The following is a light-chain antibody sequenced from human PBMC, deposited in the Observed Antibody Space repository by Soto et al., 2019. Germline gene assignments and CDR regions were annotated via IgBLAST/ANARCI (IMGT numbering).Light chain of an antibody. Sequence: DIVMTQSPDSLAVSLGERATINCKSSQSVLYSSSNKNYLAWYQQKPGQPPKLLIYWASTRASGVPDRFSGSGSWTHFTLTISILQAEDVAVYYCQQYNSLPPTFGGGTKVELK. J-gene: IGKJ4*01. CDR1: QSVLYSSSNKNY. V-gene: IGKV4-1*01. CDR2: WAS. CDR3: QQYNSLPPT.